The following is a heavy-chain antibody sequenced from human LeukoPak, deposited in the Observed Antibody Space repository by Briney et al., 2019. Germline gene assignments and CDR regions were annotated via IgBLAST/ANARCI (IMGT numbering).Heavy chain of an antibody. CDR3: ARVGNGRSWDY. J-gene: IGHJ4*02. CDR1: GFTFSSYG. Sequence: RGSLRLSCAASGFTFSSYGMHWVRQAPGKGLEWVAVISYDGGNKYYGDSVKGRFTISRDNAKNSLYLQMNSLRDDDTAVYYCARVGNGRSWDYWGQGTLVSVSS. V-gene: IGHV3-30*03. CDR2: ISYDGGNK. D-gene: IGHD2-15*01.